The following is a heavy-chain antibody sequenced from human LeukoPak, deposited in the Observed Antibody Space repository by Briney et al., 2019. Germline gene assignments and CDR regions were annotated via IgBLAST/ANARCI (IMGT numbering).Heavy chain of an antibody. CDR1: GFTFSSYS. CDR2: ISSSSSYI. D-gene: IGHD1-1*01. CDR3: ARGERYAATGYYYYMDV. V-gene: IGHV3-21*01. J-gene: IGHJ6*03. Sequence: GGSLRLSCAASGFTFSSYSMNWVRQAPGKGLEWVSSISSSSSYIYYADSVKGRFTISRDNSKNTLYLQMNSLRAEDTAVYYCARGERYAATGYYYYMDVWGKGTTVTVSS.